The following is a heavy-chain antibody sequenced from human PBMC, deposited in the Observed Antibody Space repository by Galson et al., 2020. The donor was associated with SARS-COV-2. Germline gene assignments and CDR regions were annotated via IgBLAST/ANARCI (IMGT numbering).Heavy chain of an antibody. CDR3: ARDRESSGYWYVDL. CDR2: VYSGGTT. CDR1: GFTVSSKY. Sequence: TGGSLRLSCAASGFTVSSKYMSWVRQAPGKGLEWVSIVYSGGTTYYADSVKGRFTISRDNSMNTLYLQMNSLRAEDTAVYYCARDRESSGYWYVDLWGRGTLVTVSS. V-gene: IGHV3-66*01. J-gene: IGHJ2*01. D-gene: IGHD3-22*01.